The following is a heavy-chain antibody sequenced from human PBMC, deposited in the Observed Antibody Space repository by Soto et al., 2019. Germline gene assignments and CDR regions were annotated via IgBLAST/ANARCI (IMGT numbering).Heavy chain of an antibody. CDR3: AKRGRGNSES. CDR2: ISGSGRST. CDR1: GFTFDNYA. D-gene: IGHD2-21*02. V-gene: IGHV3-23*01. J-gene: IGHJ5*02. Sequence: PGGSLRLSCSASGFTFDNYAMSWVRQAPGQGLEWVSAISGSGRSTYDADSVRGRFTISRDNSKNTVSLQMNSLRADDTARYYCAKRGRGNSESWGQGTLVTVSS.